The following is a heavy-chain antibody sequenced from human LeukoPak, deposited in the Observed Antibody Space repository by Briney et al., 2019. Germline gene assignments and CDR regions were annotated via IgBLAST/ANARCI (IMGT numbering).Heavy chain of an antibody. J-gene: IGHJ5*02. V-gene: IGHV1-18*04. Sequence: ASVKDSCKASGYTFTSYGISWVRQAPGQGLEWMGWISAYNGDTNYAQKLQGRVTMTTDPSTSTAYMELRSLRSDDTAFFFQAEDGIRDFDWLNNWFDPWGQGTLVTVSS. CDR3: AEDGIRDFDWLNNWFDP. CDR1: GYTFTSYG. CDR2: ISAYNGDT. D-gene: IGHD3-9*01.